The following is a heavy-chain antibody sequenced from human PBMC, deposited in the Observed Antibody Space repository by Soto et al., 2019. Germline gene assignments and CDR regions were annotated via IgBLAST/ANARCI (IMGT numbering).Heavy chain of an antibody. CDR1: GGSISTCY. V-gene: IGHV4-59*01. D-gene: IGHD3-16*02. CDR3: ASGLGELSLYPSY. Sequence: PSETLSLNCAVAGGSISTCYWSWIRQPAGKGLEWIGYIYYSGRTKYSPFLKSRVTMSVDTSRNQLSLRLSSVTAADTAVYYCASGLGELSLYPSYWGQGTLVTVS. CDR2: IYYSGRT. J-gene: IGHJ4*02.